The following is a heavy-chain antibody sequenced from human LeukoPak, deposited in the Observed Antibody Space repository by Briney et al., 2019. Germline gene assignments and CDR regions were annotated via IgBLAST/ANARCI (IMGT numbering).Heavy chain of an antibody. CDR2: IKQDGSEK. CDR3: ARDIADYNGSGNYYYFDY. CDR1: GFTFSTYW. V-gene: IGHV3-7*01. J-gene: IGHJ4*02. D-gene: IGHD3-10*01. Sequence: GGSLRLSCAASGFTFSTYWMTWVRQAPGKGLEWVANIKQDGSEKYYVDSVKGRFTISRDNAKNSLYLQMNSLRREDTAMYYCARDIADYNGSGNYYYFDYWGQGTLVTVSS.